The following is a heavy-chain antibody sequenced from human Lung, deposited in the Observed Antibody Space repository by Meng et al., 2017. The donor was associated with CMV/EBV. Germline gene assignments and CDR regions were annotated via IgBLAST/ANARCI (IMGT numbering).Heavy chain of an antibody. D-gene: IGHD6-19*01. Sequence: QWQLVQSGAELKNPGDSVKVSCQAAGYTFTSSSMNWVRHAPGQGLEWMGWININTGNPTYAQGFTGRFVFSLDTSVSTAYLQIDSLKADDTAVYYCARGNGWRFDYWGQGTLVTVSS. J-gene: IGHJ4*02. CDR3: ARGNGWRFDY. V-gene: IGHV7-4-1*01. CDR1: GYTFTSSS. CDR2: ININTGNP.